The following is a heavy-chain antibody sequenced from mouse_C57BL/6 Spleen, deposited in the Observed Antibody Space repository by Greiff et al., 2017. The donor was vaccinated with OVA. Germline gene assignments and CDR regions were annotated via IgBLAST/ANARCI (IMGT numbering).Heavy chain of an antibody. CDR1: GFNIKNTY. CDR3: ALNYYGNAMDY. Sequence: VQLKESVAELVRPGASVKLSCTASGFNIKNTYMHWVKQRPEQGLEWIGRIDPANGNTKYAPKFQGKATITADTSANTAYLQLSSLTSEDTAIYYCALNYYGNAMDYWGQGTSVTVSS. J-gene: IGHJ4*01. D-gene: IGHD1-1*01. CDR2: IDPANGNT. V-gene: IGHV14-3*01.